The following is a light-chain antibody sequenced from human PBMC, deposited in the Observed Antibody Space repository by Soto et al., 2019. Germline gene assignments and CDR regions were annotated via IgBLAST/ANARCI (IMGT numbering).Light chain of an antibody. CDR1: QSVSSNY. CDR2: GVF. J-gene: IGKJ5*01. CDR3: QQYGTSLGVT. V-gene: IGKV3-20*01. Sequence: EIVLTQSPGTLSLSPGERATLSCRASQSVSSNYLAWYHQKPGLAPRLLIYGVFRRAAGIPDRFSGSGSGTDFTLTISRLEPEDFAVYYCQQYGTSLGVTFGQGTRLEIK.